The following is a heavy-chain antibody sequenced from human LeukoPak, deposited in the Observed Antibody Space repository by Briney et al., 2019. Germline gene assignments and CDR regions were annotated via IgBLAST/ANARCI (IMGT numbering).Heavy chain of an antibody. CDR3: ATDVRGLVPYYFDF. CDR2: IYYSGST. Sequence: SETLSLTCTVSGGSISSYYWSWIRQPPGKGLEWIGYIYYSGSTNYNPSLKSRVTISVDTSKNQLSLQLSSVTAADTAVYYCATDVRGLVPYYFDFWGQGTLVTVSS. D-gene: IGHD3-10*02. J-gene: IGHJ4*02. CDR1: GGSISSYY. V-gene: IGHV4-59*01.